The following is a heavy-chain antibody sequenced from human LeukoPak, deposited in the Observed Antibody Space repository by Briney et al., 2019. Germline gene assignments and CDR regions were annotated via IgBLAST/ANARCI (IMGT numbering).Heavy chain of an antibody. CDR3: AKDFYDFWSGPRDY. D-gene: IGHD3-3*01. Sequence: GGSLRLSCAASGFTFSSYAMSWVRQVPGKGLEWVSAISGSGGSTYYADSVRGRFTISRDNSKNTLYLQMNSLRAEDTAVYYCAKDFYDFWSGPRDYWGQGTLVTVSS. CDR1: GFTFSSYA. J-gene: IGHJ4*02. V-gene: IGHV3-23*01. CDR2: ISGSGGST.